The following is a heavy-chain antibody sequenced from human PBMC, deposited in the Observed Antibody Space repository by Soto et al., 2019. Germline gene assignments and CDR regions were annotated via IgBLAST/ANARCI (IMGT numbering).Heavy chain of an antibody. V-gene: IGHV4-39*01. CDR2: IYYIGST. Sequence: SETLSLTCTVSGDSITNSNYYWGWFRQPPGKGLQRIASIYYIGSTYYNPSLKSRVTISVDTSNNQFSLNLNSVTASDTAVYYCAGRNSLASVSLNFRELSNYKWIDPWGPGTLVTVSS. D-gene: IGHD3-16*02. CDR1: GDSITNSNYY. CDR3: AGRNSLASVSLNFRELSNYKWIDP. J-gene: IGHJ5*02.